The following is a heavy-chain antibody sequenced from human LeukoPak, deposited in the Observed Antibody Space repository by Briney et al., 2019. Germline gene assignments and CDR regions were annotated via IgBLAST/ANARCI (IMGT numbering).Heavy chain of an antibody. CDR3: ARETDSSLFDY. Sequence: GGSLRLSCAASGFTFSDYYMSWIRQAPGKGLEWVSYISSSGSTIFYADSVKGRFTISRDNAKNSLYLQMNSLRAEDTAVYYCARETDSSLFDYWGQGTLVTVSS. V-gene: IGHV3-11*04. D-gene: IGHD2-15*01. J-gene: IGHJ4*02. CDR2: ISSSGSTI. CDR1: GFTFSDYY.